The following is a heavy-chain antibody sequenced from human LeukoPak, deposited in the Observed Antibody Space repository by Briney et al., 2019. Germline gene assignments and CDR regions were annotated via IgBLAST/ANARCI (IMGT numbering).Heavy chain of an antibody. Sequence: TGGSLRLSCAASGFTFSSYSMNWVRQAPGKGLEWVSAISGSGGSTYYADSVKGRFTISRDNSKNTLYLQMNSLRAEDTAVYYCAKERQAREPWELLPSYYFDYWGQGTLVTVSP. CDR3: AKERQAREPWELLPSYYFDY. CDR1: GFTFSSYS. D-gene: IGHD1-26*01. V-gene: IGHV3-23*01. CDR2: ISGSGGST. J-gene: IGHJ4*02.